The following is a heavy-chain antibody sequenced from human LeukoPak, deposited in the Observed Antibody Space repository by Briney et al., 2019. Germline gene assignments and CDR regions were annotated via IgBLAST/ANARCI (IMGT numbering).Heavy chain of an antibody. J-gene: IGHJ6*03. CDR3: ARGLELSRRLGYYYYYYMDV. Sequence: SETLSLTCTVSGGSISSYYWSWIRQPPGKGLEWVGYIYYSGSTNYNPSLKSRVTISVDTSKNQFSLKLSSVTAADTAVYYCARGLELSRRLGYYYYYYMDVWDKGTTVTASS. V-gene: IGHV4-59*01. CDR1: GGSISSYY. CDR2: IYYSGST. D-gene: IGHD1-26*01.